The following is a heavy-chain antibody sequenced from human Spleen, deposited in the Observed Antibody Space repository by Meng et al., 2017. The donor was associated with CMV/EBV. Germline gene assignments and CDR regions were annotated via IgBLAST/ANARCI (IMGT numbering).Heavy chain of an antibody. J-gene: IGHJ4*02. V-gene: IGHV2-5*02. CDR2: IYWDDDK. Sequence: SGFSLSTSNVGGGWIRQPPGNALEWLALIYWDDDKRYNSTLKSRLTITKDTSKNQVVLKLDNLDPLDTATYYCARRPTVAEGIYYFDYWGQGTLVTVSS. CDR1: GFSLSTSNVG. CDR3: ARRPTVAEGIYYFDY. D-gene: IGHD4-11*01.